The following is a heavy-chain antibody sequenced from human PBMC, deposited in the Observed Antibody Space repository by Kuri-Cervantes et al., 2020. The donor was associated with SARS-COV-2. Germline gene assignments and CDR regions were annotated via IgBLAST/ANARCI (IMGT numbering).Heavy chain of an antibody. Sequence: SVKVSCKASGGTFSSYAISWVRQAPGQGLEWMGRIIPILGIANYAQKFQGRVTITADKSTSTAYMELSSLRSEDTAVYYCARDGGTYYDFWSGYHGHGMDVWGQGTTVTVSS. CDR3: ARDGGTYYDFWSGYHGHGMDV. J-gene: IGHJ6*02. V-gene: IGHV1-69*04. CDR2: IIPILGIA. CDR1: GGTFSSYA. D-gene: IGHD3-3*01.